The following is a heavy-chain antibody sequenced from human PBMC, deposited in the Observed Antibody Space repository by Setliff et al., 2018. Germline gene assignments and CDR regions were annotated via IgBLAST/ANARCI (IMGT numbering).Heavy chain of an antibody. CDR3: ARDTHQWDPLYFDS. Sequence: ASVKVSCKASGYTLTNYYMHWVRQAPGQGLEWVGWISGSTDNTNYAQKFRGGVTLTKDTSTNTKYMELRSLRSDDTAMYYCARDTHQWDPLYFDSWGQGTLVTVSS. CDR1: GYTLTNYY. J-gene: IGHJ4*02. CDR2: ISGSTDNT. D-gene: IGHD1-26*01. V-gene: IGHV1-18*04.